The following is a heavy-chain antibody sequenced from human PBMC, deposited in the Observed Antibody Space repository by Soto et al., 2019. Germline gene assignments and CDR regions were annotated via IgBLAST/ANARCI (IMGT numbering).Heavy chain of an antibody. CDR2: IIPIFGTA. CDR1: GGTFSSYA. V-gene: IGHV1-69*12. D-gene: IGHD2-15*01. Sequence: QVQLVQSGAEVKKPGSSVKVSCKASGGTFSSYAISWVRQAPGQGLEWMGGIIPIFGTATYAQKFQGRVTITADESTSTAYMELSSLRSEDTAVYYCAREYCSGGSCYGRWFDPWGQGTLVTVSS. J-gene: IGHJ5*02. CDR3: AREYCSGGSCYGRWFDP.